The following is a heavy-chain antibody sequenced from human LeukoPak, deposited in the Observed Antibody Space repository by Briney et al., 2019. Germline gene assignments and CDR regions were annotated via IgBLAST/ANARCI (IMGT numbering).Heavy chain of an antibody. CDR1: RFTFSSYP. J-gene: IGHJ6*02. Sequence: TGGSLRLSCAASRFTFSSYPMSWVRQAPGKGLEWVTAISGSGGSTYYADSVKGPFTISRDNSKNTLYLQMNSLRAEDTAVYYCAKIGWQGALSERMDVWGQGTTVTVSS. CDR2: ISGSGGST. V-gene: IGHV3-23*01. D-gene: IGHD1-26*01. CDR3: AKIGWQGALSERMDV.